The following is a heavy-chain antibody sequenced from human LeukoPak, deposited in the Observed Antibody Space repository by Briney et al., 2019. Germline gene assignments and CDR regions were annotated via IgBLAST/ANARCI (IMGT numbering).Heavy chain of an antibody. J-gene: IGHJ3*02. CDR3: ARDVGATTRMRDAFDI. V-gene: IGHV4-34*01. CDR1: AGSFSGYY. D-gene: IGHD1-26*01. CDR2: INHSGST. Sequence: SETMSLTCAVYAGSFSGYYWSWIRQPPGKGLEWIGEINHSGSTNYNPSLKSRVTISVDTSKTKFSLKLSSVTAADTAVYYCARDVGATTRMRDAFDIWGQGTMVTVSS.